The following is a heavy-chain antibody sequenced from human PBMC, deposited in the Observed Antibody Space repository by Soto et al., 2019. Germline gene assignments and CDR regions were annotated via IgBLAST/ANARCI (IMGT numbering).Heavy chain of an antibody. Sequence: QVHLVESGGGVVQPGRSLRLSCAASGLTFSNYIMHWVRQAPGKGLEWVAIILHDGNNKYYADSVKGRFTISRDNSKNTLYLQMNSLRTEDTAIYYCARDDEGGSYCDLGYWGQGTLVTVSS. J-gene: IGHJ4*02. CDR1: GLTFSNYI. V-gene: IGHV3-30-3*01. CDR2: ILHDGNNK. D-gene: IGHD3-10*01. CDR3: ARDDEGGSYCDLGY.